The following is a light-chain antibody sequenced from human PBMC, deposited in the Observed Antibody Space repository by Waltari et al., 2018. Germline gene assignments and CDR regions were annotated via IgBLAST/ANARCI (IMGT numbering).Light chain of an antibody. CDR1: QSVDRTV. J-gene: IGKJ1*01. CDR2: GAS. Sequence: SCKARQSVDRTVAWDQHKRGQARSLLIYGASNRATGSPDRFSGSGYGTDFSLTISRQAAADFAVYYCQHYVRLPVAFGQGTTVDIK. V-gene: IGKV3-20*01. CDR3: QHYVRLPVA.